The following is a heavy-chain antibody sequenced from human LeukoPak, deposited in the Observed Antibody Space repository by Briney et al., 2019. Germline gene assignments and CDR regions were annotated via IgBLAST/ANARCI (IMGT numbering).Heavy chain of an antibody. Sequence: SETLSLTCTVSGGSISSYYWSWIRQPPGKGLEWIGYIYSTGSTNYNPSLKSRVTISLDTSKNQFSLKLRSVTAADTAVYYCARHGFAGPFDYWGQGTLVTVSS. J-gene: IGHJ4*02. CDR3: ARHGFAGPFDY. V-gene: IGHV4-59*08. CDR1: GGSISSYY. CDR2: IYSTGST. D-gene: IGHD6-13*01.